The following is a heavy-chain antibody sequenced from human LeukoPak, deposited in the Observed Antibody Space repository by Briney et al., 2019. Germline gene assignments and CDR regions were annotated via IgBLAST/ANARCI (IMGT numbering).Heavy chain of an antibody. J-gene: IGHJ4*02. CDR2: INPKSGGT. CDR1: GYSFADYY. D-gene: IGHD1-26*01. V-gene: IGHV1-2*06. CDR3: AREVGATDNSFDY. Sequence: ASVKVSCKASGYSFADYYIHWVRQAPGQGLEWMGRINPKSGGTDCAQNFQGRVTMTRDTSITTAYMELSSLRSDDTAVYYSAREVGATDNSFDYWGQGTLVTVSS.